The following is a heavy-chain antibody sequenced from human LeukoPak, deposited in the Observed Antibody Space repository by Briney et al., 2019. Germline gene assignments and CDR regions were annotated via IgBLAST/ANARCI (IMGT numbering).Heavy chain of an antibody. CDR2: INWDSGSI. CDR1: GFSFDDYA. V-gene: IGHV3-9*01. J-gene: IGHJ3*02. CDR3: AKQPLAFDI. Sequence: GRSLRLSCAASGFSFDDYAMHWVRQAPGKGLEWVSGINWDSGSIGYADSVKGRFTISRDNAKNSLYLQMNSLRAEDTALYYCAKQPLAFDIWGQGTMVTVSS.